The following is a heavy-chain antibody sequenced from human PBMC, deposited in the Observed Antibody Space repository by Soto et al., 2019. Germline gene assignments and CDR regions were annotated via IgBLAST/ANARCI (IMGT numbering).Heavy chain of an antibody. V-gene: IGHV4-39*02. J-gene: IGHJ5*02. CDR1: GGSINNSSYY. D-gene: IGHD3-3*01. Sequence: SETLSLTCTVSGGSINNSSYYWGWIRQSPGKGLEWIGSIYRSGKTYYNPSLKSRVTISVDTSKNQFSLKLTSVAAVDTAVYYCARDSGDWGRFSSYNWFDPWGQGTLVTVSS. CDR2: IYRSGKT. CDR3: ARDSGDWGRFSSYNWFDP.